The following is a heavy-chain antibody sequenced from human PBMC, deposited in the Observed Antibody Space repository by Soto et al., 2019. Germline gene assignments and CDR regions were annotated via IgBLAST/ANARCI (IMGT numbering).Heavy chain of an antibody. D-gene: IGHD3-9*01. V-gene: IGHV3-23*01. Sequence: GGSLRLSCAVSGFTFTSYGMGWVRQAPGKGLQWVSTSRGDGGQTHYTDSVKGRFSISRDNSKNTVYLQMDSLRAEDTAMYFCARDVGLDSDDFFAYWGQGTQVTVSS. J-gene: IGHJ4*02. CDR1: GFTFTSYG. CDR2: SRGDGGQT. CDR3: ARDVGLDSDDFFAY.